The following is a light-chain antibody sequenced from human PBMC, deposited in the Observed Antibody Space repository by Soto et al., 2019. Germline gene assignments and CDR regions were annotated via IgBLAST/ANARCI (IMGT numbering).Light chain of an antibody. CDR2: SNN. Sequence: QSVLTQPPSASGTPGQRVTISCSGGSSNIGSNTVNWYQQFPGTAPKLLIYSNNQRPSGVPDRFSGSKSGTSASLAISGLQSEDEAEYYCAAWDDSLNVLFGGGTKLTVL. CDR1: SSNIGSNT. J-gene: IGLJ2*01. CDR3: AAWDDSLNVL. V-gene: IGLV1-44*01.